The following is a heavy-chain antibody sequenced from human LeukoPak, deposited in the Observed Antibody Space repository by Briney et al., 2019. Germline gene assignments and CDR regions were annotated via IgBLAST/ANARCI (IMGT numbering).Heavy chain of an antibody. V-gene: IGHV3-53*01. CDR2: IYSGGST. CDR3: AREVVVVGATGGGFDY. CDR1: GFTVSNNY. D-gene: IGHD1-26*01. Sequence: GGSLRLSCAASGFTVSNNYMSWVRQAPGKGLEWVSVIYSGGSTYYAESVKGRFTISRDNSKNTLYLQMNSLRAEDTAVYYCAREVVVVGATGGGFDYWGQGTLVTVSS. J-gene: IGHJ4*02.